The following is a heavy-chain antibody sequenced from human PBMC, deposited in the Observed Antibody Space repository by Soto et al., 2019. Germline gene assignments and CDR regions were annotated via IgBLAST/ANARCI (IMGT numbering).Heavy chain of an antibody. CDR1: GYTFTSYD. V-gene: IGHV1-8*01. Sequence: QVQLVQSGAEVKKPGASVKVSCKASGYTFTSYDINWVRQATGQGLEWMGWMNPNSGNTGYAQKVQGRVTMTRNTSISTADMELSSLRSEDTAVYYCARGRYCISTSCYPDWFDPWGQGTLVTVSS. J-gene: IGHJ5*02. D-gene: IGHD2-2*01. CDR2: MNPNSGNT. CDR3: ARGRYCISTSCYPDWFDP.